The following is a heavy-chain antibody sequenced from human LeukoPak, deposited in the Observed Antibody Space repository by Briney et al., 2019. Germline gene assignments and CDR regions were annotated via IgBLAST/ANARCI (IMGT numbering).Heavy chain of an antibody. D-gene: IGHD5-12*01. CDR1: GFRFSNFA. J-gene: IGHJ4*02. Sequence: PGGSLRLSCAASGFRFSNFAMSWVRQAPGKGLEWVSLIIGSSGDTLYADSVKGRFTISRDISKNRLYLQMNSLRAEDTALYYCAKGAYEYIEMGYFDDWGQGTLVTVSS. V-gene: IGHV3-23*01. CDR2: IIGSSGDT. CDR3: AKGAYEYIEMGYFDD.